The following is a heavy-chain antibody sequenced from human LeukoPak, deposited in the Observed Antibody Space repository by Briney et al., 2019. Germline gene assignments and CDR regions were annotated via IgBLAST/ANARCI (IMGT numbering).Heavy chain of an antibody. CDR1: GFTFSSYG. D-gene: IGHD4/OR15-4a*01. V-gene: IGHV3-30*18. CDR3: AKDGADP. Sequence: PGRSLRLSCAASGFTFSSYGMHWVRQAPGKGLEWVAVISYDGSNKYYADSVKGRFTISRDNSKNTLYLQMNSLRAEDTAVYYCAKDGADPWGQGTLVTVSS. CDR2: ISYDGSNK. J-gene: IGHJ5*02.